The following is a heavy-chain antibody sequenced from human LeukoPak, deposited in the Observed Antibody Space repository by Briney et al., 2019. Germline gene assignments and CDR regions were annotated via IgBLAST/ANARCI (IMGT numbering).Heavy chain of an antibody. CDR3: ARVLNVPKLIDS. V-gene: IGHV4-38-2*02. D-gene: IGHD3-10*02. CDR2: VFQLQTVRT. Sequence: PLETLSLTCTVSGSSITSTYYWAWFRQPPGKGLEWIATVFQLQTVRTFNNPSLESRVTVSLDTSQNQFSLNLTSVTAADTALYFCARVLNVPKLIDSWGQGTLVTVSS. CDR1: GSSITSTYY. J-gene: IGHJ4*02.